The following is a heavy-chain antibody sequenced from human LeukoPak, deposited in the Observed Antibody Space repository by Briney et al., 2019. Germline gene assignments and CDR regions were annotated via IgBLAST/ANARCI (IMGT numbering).Heavy chain of an antibody. CDR2: FDPEDGET. Sequence: ASVKVSCKVSGSTLTELSMHWVRQAPGKGLEWMGGFDPEDGETIYAQKFQGRVTMTEDTSTDTAYMELSSLRSEDTAVYYCATGEQWLVGRFDYWGQGTLVTVSS. D-gene: IGHD6-19*01. J-gene: IGHJ4*02. CDR1: GSTLTELS. CDR3: ATGEQWLVGRFDY. V-gene: IGHV1-24*01.